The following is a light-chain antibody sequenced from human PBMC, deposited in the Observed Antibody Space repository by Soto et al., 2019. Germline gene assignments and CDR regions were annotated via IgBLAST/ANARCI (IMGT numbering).Light chain of an antibody. J-gene: IGKJ1*01. V-gene: IGKV1-39*01. CDR1: QSISSY. Sequence: DIQMIQSPSSLSASVGDRVTITCRASQSISSYLNWYQQKPGKAPKLLIYAASSLQSGVPSRFSGSGSGTDFTLTISSLQPEDFATYYCQQSYSTPRTFGQGNKVEIX. CDR2: AAS. CDR3: QQSYSTPRT.